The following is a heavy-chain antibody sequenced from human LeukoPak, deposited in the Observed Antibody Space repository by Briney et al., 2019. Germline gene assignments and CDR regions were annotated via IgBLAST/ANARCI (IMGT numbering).Heavy chain of an antibody. Sequence: ASVKVSCKASGGTFSSYAISWVRQAPGQGLEWMGRIIPILGIANYAQKFQGRVTITADESTSTAYMELSSLRSEDTAVYYCARVYSSSEEYDYWGQGTLVTVSS. CDR2: IIPILGIA. CDR3: ARVYSSSEEYDY. J-gene: IGHJ4*02. V-gene: IGHV1-69*04. D-gene: IGHD6-6*01. CDR1: GGTFSSYA.